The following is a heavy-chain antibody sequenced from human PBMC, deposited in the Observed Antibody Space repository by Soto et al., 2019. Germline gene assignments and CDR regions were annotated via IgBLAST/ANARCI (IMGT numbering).Heavy chain of an antibody. Sequence: GESLTISCKGSGYSFTNSWISWVRQMHGKGQERKGRIDPSDSYTNYSPSFQGHVTISADKSISTAYLQWSSLKASDTAMYYCARHTPGSWGVIHPYCYWMDVWGQGTTVTVSS. J-gene: IGHJ6*02. CDR1: GYSFTNSW. CDR2: IDPSDSYT. V-gene: IGHV5-10-1*01. CDR3: ARHTPGSWGVIHPYCYWMDV. D-gene: IGHD3-10*01.